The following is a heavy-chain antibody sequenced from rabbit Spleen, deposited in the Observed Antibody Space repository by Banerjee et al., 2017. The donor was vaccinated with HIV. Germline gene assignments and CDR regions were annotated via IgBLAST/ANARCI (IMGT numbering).Heavy chain of an antibody. Sequence: QSLEESGGGLVKPGASLTLTCTASGFSFSSRYYMCWVRQAPGKGLEWIGCIGSGATGNTYYASWAKGRITISKTSSTTVTLQMTSLTAADTATYFCARDLYSSGRGYYDLWGPGTLVTVS. CDR2: IGSGATGNT. CDR1: GFSFSSRYY. CDR3: ARDLYSSGRGYYDL. V-gene: IGHV1S40*01. J-gene: IGHJ4*01. D-gene: IGHD1-1*01.